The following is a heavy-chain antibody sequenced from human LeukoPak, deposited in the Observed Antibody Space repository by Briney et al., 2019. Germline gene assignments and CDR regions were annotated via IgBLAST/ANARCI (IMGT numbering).Heavy chain of an antibody. D-gene: IGHD2-2*01. V-gene: IGHV4-39*02. CDR3: ARETPAVRNNCFDP. CDR1: GGSISGSTYY. J-gene: IGHJ5*02. CDR2: VSYSGTT. Sequence: PSETLSLTCTVSGGSISGSTYYWGWVRQPPGKGLEWIGSVSYSGTTYYNTSLRSRVTISIDTSRNQFSLKVTSVTAADTAVYYCARETPAVRNNCFDPWGQGTLVTVSS.